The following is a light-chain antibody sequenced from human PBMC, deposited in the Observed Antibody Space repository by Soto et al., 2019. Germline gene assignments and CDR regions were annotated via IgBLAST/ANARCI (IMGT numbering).Light chain of an antibody. J-gene: IGKJ4*01. V-gene: IGKV1-5*03. Sequence: MPAAPSTLATSVRDRVTIACRASQTISSWLAWFQQRPGRAPKFLIYKASSLKNGVPLRFSGSGSGTQFTLTISSLQPDDFATYYCQQYNSYPTFGGGTKVDIK. CDR3: QQYNSYPT. CDR1: QTISSW. CDR2: KAS.